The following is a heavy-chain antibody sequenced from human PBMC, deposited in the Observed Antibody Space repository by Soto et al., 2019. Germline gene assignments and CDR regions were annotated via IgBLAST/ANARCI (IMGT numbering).Heavy chain of an antibody. Sequence: SETLSLTCAVYGGSFSGFYWSWVRQSPGKGLEWIGEINHSGSTNYNPSLKSRVIISVDTSKNQFSLKLSSVTAADTAVYYCARGDYGGNPDDYWGRGTLVTVSS. CDR1: GGSFSGFY. J-gene: IGHJ4*02. CDR3: ARGDYGGNPDDY. V-gene: IGHV4-34*01. D-gene: IGHD4-17*01. CDR2: INHSGST.